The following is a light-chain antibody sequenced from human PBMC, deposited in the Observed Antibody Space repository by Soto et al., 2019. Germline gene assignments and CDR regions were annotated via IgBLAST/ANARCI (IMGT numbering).Light chain of an antibody. CDR2: EGS. CDR1: SSDVGGYNY. V-gene: IGLV2-8*01. J-gene: IGLJ2*01. CDR3: SSYAGSNNVI. Sequence: QSALTQPPSASGSPGQSVTISCTGASSDVGGYNYVSWYQQHPGKAPKLMIYEGSERPSGVPDRFSGYKSGNTASLPVSGLQAEDEADYYCSSYAGSNNVIFGGGTKVTVL.